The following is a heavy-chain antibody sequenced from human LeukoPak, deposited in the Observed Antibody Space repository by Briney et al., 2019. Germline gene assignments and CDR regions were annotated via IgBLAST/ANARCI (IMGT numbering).Heavy chain of an antibody. D-gene: IGHD3-10*01. V-gene: IGHV4-39*02. J-gene: IGHJ6*04. Sequence: PSETLSLTCTVSGGSISSSSYYWGWIRQPPGKGLEWIGSIYYSGSTYYNPSLKSRVTISVDTSKNQFSLKLSSVTAADTAVYYCARERDYYYGSGSYYNVWGKGTTVTVSS. CDR3: ARERDYYYGSGSYYNV. CDR1: GGSISSSSYY. CDR2: IYYSGST.